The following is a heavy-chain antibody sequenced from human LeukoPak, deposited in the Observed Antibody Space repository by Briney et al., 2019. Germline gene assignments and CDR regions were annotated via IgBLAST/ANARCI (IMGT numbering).Heavy chain of an antibody. CDR2: VSGSGGST. CDR3: AKSRRQSGTYFDY. Sequence: GRSLRLSCAASGFTFGSFAMTWVRQAPGKGLEWVSSVSGSGGSTYYVDSVKGRFTISRDNSKNTLYLQMNSLRAEDTAVYLCAKSRRQSGTYFDYWGQGTLVTASS. CDR1: GFTFGSFA. J-gene: IGHJ4*02. V-gene: IGHV3-23*01. D-gene: IGHD1-26*01.